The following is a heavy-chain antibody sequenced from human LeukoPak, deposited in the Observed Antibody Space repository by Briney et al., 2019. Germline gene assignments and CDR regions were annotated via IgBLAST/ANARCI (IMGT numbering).Heavy chain of an antibody. Sequence: GGSLRLSCAASGFTFSSYWMHWVRQAPGKGLVWVSRIDSDGSSRIYADSVKGRFTISRDNAKNTVYLQMDSLRAEDTAAYYCSRGGVFHGFDIWGQGTTVTVSS. D-gene: IGHD2-21*01. CDR1: GFTFSSYW. CDR3: SRGGVFHGFDI. J-gene: IGHJ3*02. V-gene: IGHV3-74*01. CDR2: IDSDGSSR.